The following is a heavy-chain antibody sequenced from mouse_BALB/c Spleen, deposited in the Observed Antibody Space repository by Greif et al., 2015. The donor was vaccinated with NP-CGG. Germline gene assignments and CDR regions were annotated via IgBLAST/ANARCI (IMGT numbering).Heavy chain of an antibody. D-gene: IGHD1-1*02. V-gene: IGHV10S3*01. CDR3: VRDGNFDY. CDR1: GFTFNTNA. Sequence: DVKLVESGGGLVQPKGSLKLSCAASGFTFNTNAMNWVRQAPGKGLEWVARIRSKSNNYATYYADSVKDRFTISRDDSQSMLYLQMNNLKTEDTAMYYFVRDGNFDYWGQGTTLTVSS. CDR2: IRSKSNNYAT. J-gene: IGHJ2*01.